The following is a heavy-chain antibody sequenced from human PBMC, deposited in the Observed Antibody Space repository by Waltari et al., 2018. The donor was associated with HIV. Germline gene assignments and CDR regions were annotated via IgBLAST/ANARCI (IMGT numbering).Heavy chain of an antibody. V-gene: IGHV3-21*02. Sequence: EVQLAESGGGLVLAGGSLRLSCAASGFDFTSYTLMWIRQAPGKGMEWGASIAASRPYLEYFADSMKGRVTISRDDAEDSAFLHMSSLRVEDTAVYFCARGRYGDFWYADVWGRGTLVSV. CDR1: GFDFTSYT. CDR2: IAASRPYLE. D-gene: IGHD3-9*01. CDR3: ARGRYGDFWYADV. J-gene: IGHJ2*01.